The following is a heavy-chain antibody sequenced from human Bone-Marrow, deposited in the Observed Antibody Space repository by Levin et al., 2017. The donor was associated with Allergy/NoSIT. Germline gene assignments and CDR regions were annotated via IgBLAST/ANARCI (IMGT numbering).Heavy chain of an antibody. CDR1: GFTFNNFA. CDR3: AKDPPTPVANYHYYYGMDV. Sequence: LAGGSLRLSCAASGFTFNNFAMSWVRQAPGKGLEWVSVISGSGYNTYYADSVKGRFTISRDNSKNTLHLQMHSLRAEDTAVYYCAKDPPTPVANYHYYYGMDVWGQGTTVTVSS. V-gene: IGHV3-23*01. D-gene: IGHD2-15*01. CDR2: ISGSGYNT. J-gene: IGHJ6*02.